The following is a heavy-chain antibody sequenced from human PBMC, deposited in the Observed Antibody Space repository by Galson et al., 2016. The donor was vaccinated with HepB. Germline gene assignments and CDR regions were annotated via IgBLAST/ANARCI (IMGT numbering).Heavy chain of an antibody. D-gene: IGHD1-26*01. CDR2: ISSSGGTI. Sequence: SLRLSCAVSRITFSTYSMNWVRQAPGKGMEWVSYISSSGGTIYYADSVKGRFTISRDNAKNSLYLQMNSLRAEDTAVYYCARGPEVGDERLEYWGQGTLVTVSS. J-gene: IGHJ4*02. CDR1: RITFSTYS. CDR3: ARGPEVGDERLEY. V-gene: IGHV3-48*01.